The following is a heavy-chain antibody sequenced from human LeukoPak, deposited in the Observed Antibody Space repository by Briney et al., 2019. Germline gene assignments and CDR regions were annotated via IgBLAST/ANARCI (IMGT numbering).Heavy chain of an antibody. CDR3: ASCIAAAGTFDY. D-gene: IGHD6-13*01. CDR2: ISSSGSTI. V-gene: IGHV3-48*03. Sequence: GGSLRLSCAASGFIFSAYEMNWVRQAPGKGLEWVSYISSSGSTIYYADSVKGRFTISRDNAKNSLYLQMNSLRAEDTAVYYCASCIAAAGTFDYWGQGTLVTVSS. J-gene: IGHJ4*02. CDR1: GFIFSAYE.